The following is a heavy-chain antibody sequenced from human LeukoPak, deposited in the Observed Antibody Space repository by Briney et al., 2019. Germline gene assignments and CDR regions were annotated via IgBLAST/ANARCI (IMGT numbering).Heavy chain of an antibody. J-gene: IGHJ6*03. V-gene: IGHV4-59*01. CDR3: ARVPVDCSGGSCSDYYYYYMDV. Sequence: SETLSLTCTVSGGSISSYYWSWIRQPPGKGLEWIGYIYYSGSTNHNPSLKSRVTISVDASKNQFSLKLSSVTAADTAVYYCARVPVDCSGGSCSDYYYYYMDVWGKGTTVTVSS. D-gene: IGHD2-15*01. CDR2: IYYSGST. CDR1: GGSISSYY.